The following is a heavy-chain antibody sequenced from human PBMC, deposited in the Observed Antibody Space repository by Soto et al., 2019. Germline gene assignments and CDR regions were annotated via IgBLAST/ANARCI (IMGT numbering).Heavy chain of an antibody. Sequence: LALTCAAYGGSFSGYYWSWIRQSPGKGLEWIGGINHRGSTNYNPSLESRVTISVDTSKNQFSLKLPSVTAADTAMYYCARDGFCTSTTCRVGNWFDPWGQGTLVTVSS. CDR3: ARDGFCTSTTCRVGNWFDP. J-gene: IGHJ5*02. D-gene: IGHD2-2*01. CDR1: GGSFSGYY. CDR2: INHRGST. V-gene: IGHV4-34*01.